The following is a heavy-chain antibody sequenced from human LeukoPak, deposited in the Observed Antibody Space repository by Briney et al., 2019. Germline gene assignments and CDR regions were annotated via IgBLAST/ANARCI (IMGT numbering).Heavy chain of an antibody. Sequence: PGGSLRLSCAASGFTFDDYAMHWVRQAPGKGLEWVSGISWNSGSIGYADSVKGRFTISRDNAKNSLYLQMNSLRAEDTALYYCAKDKSHPSPVGESGMDVWGQGTTVTVSS. CDR2: ISWNSGSI. V-gene: IGHV3-9*01. CDR3: AKDKSHPSPVGESGMDV. D-gene: IGHD3-10*01. CDR1: GFTFDDYA. J-gene: IGHJ6*02.